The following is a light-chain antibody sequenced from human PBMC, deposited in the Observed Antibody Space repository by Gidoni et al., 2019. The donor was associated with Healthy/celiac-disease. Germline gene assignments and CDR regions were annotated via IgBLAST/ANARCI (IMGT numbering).Light chain of an antibody. J-gene: IGKJ4*01. Sequence: EIVLTQSPATLSLSPGERATLSCRVSQSVSSYLAWYQQKPGQAPRLLIYDASNRATGIPARFSGSGSGTDFTLTISSLEPEDFAVYYCQQRSISLTFGGGTKVEIK. CDR3: QQRSISLT. CDR2: DAS. V-gene: IGKV3-11*01. CDR1: QSVSSY.